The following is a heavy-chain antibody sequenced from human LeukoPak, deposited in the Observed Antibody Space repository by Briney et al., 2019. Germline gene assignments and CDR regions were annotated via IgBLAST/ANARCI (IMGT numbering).Heavy chain of an antibody. D-gene: IGHD1-14*01. CDR1: GYTFSAYY. J-gene: IGHJ4*02. Sequence: GASVKVSCKASGYTFSAYYIHWVRQAPGQGLEWMGRINPTSGVTNYAQNFQGRVTMTRDMSISTAHMELSRLRFDDTAVYYCVRLMGTTTKASYWGQGTLVTVSS. CDR3: VRLMGTTTKASY. CDR2: INPTSGVT. V-gene: IGHV1-2*06.